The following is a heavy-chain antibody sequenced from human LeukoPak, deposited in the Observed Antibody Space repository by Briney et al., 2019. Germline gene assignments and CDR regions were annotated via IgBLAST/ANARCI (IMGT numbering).Heavy chain of an antibody. J-gene: IGHJ4*02. V-gene: IGHV3-33*06. CDR2: IWYDGSKR. CDR3: AKNERLWFGESSDY. Sequence: GGSLRLSCAASGFTFSSHGMHWVRQAPGKGLEWVAVIWYDGSKRYYADSVKGRFTISRDDSKNTLYLQMNSLRAEDTAVYYCAKNERLWFGESSDYWGQGTLVTVSS. D-gene: IGHD3-10*01. CDR1: GFTFSSHG.